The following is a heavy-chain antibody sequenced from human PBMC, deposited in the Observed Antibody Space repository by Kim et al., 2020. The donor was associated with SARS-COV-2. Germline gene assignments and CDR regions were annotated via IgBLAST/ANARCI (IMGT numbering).Heavy chain of an antibody. CDR2: TYYRSKWFN. CDR3: ARVSLAAAGTGWFDP. CDR1: GDSVSSNSAA. Sequence: SRTLSLTCAISGDSVSSNSAAWNWIRQSPSRGLEWLGRTYYRSKWFNDYAVSVQSRMTINPDTSKNQFSLHLNSVTPEDTAVYYCARVSLAAAGTGWFDPWGQGTLVTVSS. D-gene: IGHD6-13*01. V-gene: IGHV6-1*01. J-gene: IGHJ5*02.